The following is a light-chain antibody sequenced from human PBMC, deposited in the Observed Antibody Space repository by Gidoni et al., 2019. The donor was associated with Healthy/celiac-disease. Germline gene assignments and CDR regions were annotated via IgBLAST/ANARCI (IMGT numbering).Light chain of an antibody. CDR1: QSISSY. J-gene: IGKJ1*01. Sequence: DIQMTQSPSSLSASVGDRVTITCRASQSISSYLNWYQQKPGKAPKLLIYAASSLQSGVPSRFSGSVSVTDFTLTISSLQPEDFATYYCQHGGTFGQGTKVEIK. CDR3: QHGGT. CDR2: AAS. V-gene: IGKV1-39*01.